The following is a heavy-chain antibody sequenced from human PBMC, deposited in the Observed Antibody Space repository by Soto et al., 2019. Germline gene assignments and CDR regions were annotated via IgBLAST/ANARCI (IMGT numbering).Heavy chain of an antibody. V-gene: IGHV1-69*12. J-gene: IGHJ6*02. CDR3: ASLGARPVDYYYGMDV. CDR2: IIPIFGTA. Sequence: QVQLVQSGAEVKKPGSSVKVSCKASGGTFSSYAISWVRQAPGQGLEWMGGIIPIFGTANYAQKFQGRVTITADESTSTAHMELSSLRSEDTAVYYCASLGARPVDYYYGMDVWGQGTTVTVSS. D-gene: IGHD6-6*01. CDR1: GGTFSSYA.